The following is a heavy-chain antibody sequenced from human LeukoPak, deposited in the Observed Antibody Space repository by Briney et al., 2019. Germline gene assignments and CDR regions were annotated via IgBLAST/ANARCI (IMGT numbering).Heavy chain of an antibody. V-gene: IGHV4-34*01. Sequence: SETLSLTCAVYGGSFSGYYWSWILQPPGKGLEWIGEINHSGSTNYNPSLKSRVTISVDTSKNQFSLKLSSVTAADTAVYYCARRTFIAAAGNPVESWGQGTLVTVSS. D-gene: IGHD6-13*01. CDR3: ARRTFIAAAGNPVES. CDR1: GGSFSGYY. J-gene: IGHJ5*01. CDR2: INHSGST.